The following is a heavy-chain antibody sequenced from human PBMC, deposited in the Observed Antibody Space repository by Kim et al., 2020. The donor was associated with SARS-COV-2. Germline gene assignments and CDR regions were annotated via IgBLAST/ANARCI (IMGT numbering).Heavy chain of an antibody. Sequence: PSLTGRVTISVDTSKNQFALKLSSVTAADTAVYYCARLGCSGGSCYYFDYWGQGTLVTVSS. D-gene: IGHD2-15*01. CDR3: ARLGCSGGSCYYFDY. V-gene: IGHV4-39*01. J-gene: IGHJ4*02.